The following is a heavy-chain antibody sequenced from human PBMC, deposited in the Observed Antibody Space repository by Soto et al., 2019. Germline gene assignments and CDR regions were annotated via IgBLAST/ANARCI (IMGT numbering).Heavy chain of an antibody. CDR1: GYTLTELS. CDR2: FDPEDGET. Sequence: QVQLVQSGAEVKKPGASVKVSCKVSGYTLTELSMHWVRQAPGKGLEWMGGFDPEDGETIYAQKFQGRVTMTEDTSTDTASMELSSLRSEDTAVYYCATLGRYIITFGGVIVHPSPYCYYMDVWGKGTTVTVSS. J-gene: IGHJ6*03. D-gene: IGHD3-16*02. CDR3: ATLGRYIITFGGVIVHPSPYCYYMDV. V-gene: IGHV1-24*01.